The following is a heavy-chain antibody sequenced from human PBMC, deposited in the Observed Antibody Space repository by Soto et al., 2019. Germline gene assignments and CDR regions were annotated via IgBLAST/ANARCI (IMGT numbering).Heavy chain of an antibody. Sequence: GGSLRLSCAASGFTFSSFGMHWARQAPGKGLEWVAVIWYDGSNKHYADSVKGRFTISRDNSKSTVYLELNNLSAEDTAVYHCAKNQGVELVPLATVDWFDPWGQGSVVTVSS. D-gene: IGHD1-26*01. CDR2: IWYDGSNK. V-gene: IGHV3-33*06. CDR1: GFTFSSFG. J-gene: IGHJ5*02. CDR3: AKNQGVELVPLATVDWFDP.